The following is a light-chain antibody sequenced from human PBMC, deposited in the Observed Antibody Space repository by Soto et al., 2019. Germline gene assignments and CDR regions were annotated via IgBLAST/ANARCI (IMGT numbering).Light chain of an antibody. CDR1: QGISSY. CDR3: QQSYTTPLT. J-gene: IGKJ4*01. V-gene: IGKV1-39*01. CDR2: AAS. Sequence: DIPMTQSPSSLSASVGDRVIITCRASQGISSYLNWYQQKPGKAPKLLIYAASRMQSGVPSRFSGSGTGADFTHTISSLQPEDFATYYCQQSYTTPLTFGGGTKVEIK.